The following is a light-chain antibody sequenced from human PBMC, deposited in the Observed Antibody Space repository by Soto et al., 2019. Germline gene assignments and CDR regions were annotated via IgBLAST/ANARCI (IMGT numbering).Light chain of an antibody. J-gene: IGKJ4*01. CDR2: GAS. CDR3: RQYGSSPT. Sequence: EIVLTQSPGTLSLSPGERATLSCRASQSVSSSYLAWYQQKPGQAPGLLIYGASSRATGIPDRFSGSGSGTDFTLTISRLEPEDFAVYYCRQYGSSPTFGGGTKV. V-gene: IGKV3-20*01. CDR1: QSVSSSY.